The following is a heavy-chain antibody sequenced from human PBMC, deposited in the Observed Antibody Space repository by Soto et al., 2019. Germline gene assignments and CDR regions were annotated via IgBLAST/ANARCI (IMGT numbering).Heavy chain of an antibody. Sequence: QVQLVQSGAEVKKPGASVKVSCKASGYTFTSYAMHWVRQAPGQRLEWMGWINAGNGNTKYSQKFQGRVTITRDTSASTAYMELSSLRSEDTAVYYCARDMIVVVPAASMRRYNWFDPWGQGTLVTVSS. V-gene: IGHV1-3*01. CDR3: ARDMIVVVPAASMRRYNWFDP. J-gene: IGHJ5*02. CDR1: GYTFTSYA. D-gene: IGHD2-2*01. CDR2: INAGNGNT.